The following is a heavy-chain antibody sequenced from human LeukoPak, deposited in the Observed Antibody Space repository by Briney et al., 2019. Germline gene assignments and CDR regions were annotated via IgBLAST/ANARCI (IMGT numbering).Heavy chain of an antibody. CDR2: IYYSGST. CDR3: ARVGYYGSGRVNWFDP. CDR1: GGSISSYY. V-gene: IGHV4-59*01. Sequence: SETLSPTCTVSGGSISSYYWSWIRQPPGKGLEWIGYIYYSGSTNYNPSLKSRVTISVDTSKNQFSLKLSSVTAADTAVYYCARVGYYGSGRVNWFDPWGQGTLVTVSS. D-gene: IGHD3-10*01. J-gene: IGHJ5*02.